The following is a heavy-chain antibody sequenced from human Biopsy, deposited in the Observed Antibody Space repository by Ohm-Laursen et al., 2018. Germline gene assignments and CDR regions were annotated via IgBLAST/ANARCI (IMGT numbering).Heavy chain of an antibody. CDR1: GFTFSSYA. D-gene: IGHD2-21*02. V-gene: IGHV3-23*05. CDR3: AEGDWIYYFDY. Sequence: SLRLSCAASGFTFSSYAMTWVRQAPGKGLEWVSGIDGSGSSTYYADSVKDRFTISRDNSKNTLYLQMNSLRAEDTAVYYCAEGDWIYYFDYWGQGTLVTVSS. CDR2: IDGSGSST. J-gene: IGHJ4*02.